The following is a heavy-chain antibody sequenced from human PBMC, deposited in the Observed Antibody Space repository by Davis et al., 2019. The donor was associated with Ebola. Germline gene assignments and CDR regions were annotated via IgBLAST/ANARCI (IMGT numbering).Heavy chain of an antibody. CDR2: INHSGST. D-gene: IGHD1-26*01. Sequence: MPGGSLRLSCTVSGGSVSSGSYYWSWIRQPPGKGLEWIGEINHSGSTNYNPSLKSRVTISVDTSKNQFSLKLSSVTAADTAVYYCARGVGAITGWFDPWGQGTLVTVSS. CDR3: ARGVGAITGWFDP. J-gene: IGHJ5*02. V-gene: IGHV4-39*07. CDR1: GGSVSSGSYY.